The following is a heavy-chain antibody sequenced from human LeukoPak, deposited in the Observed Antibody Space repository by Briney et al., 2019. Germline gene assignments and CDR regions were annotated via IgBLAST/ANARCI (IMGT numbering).Heavy chain of an antibody. CDR2: NFDSGTT. J-gene: IGHJ4*02. Sequence: PSETLSLTCAVSGVSISSYYWSWIRQPPGKGLEWIAYNFDSGTTKYSPSLKSRVTISIDTSKNQFSLQLGSVTAADTALYYCARGGGTFDHWGQGTVVTVS. CDR3: ARGGGTFDH. V-gene: IGHV4-59*01. CDR1: GVSISSYY. D-gene: IGHD5-12*01.